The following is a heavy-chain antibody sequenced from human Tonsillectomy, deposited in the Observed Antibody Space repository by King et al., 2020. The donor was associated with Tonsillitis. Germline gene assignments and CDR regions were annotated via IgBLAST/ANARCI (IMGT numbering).Heavy chain of an antibody. CDR3: ARVKFNYYMDV. J-gene: IGHJ6*03. CDR1: GGSISSSSYY. V-gene: IGHV4-39*01. D-gene: IGHD2-21*01. Sequence: QLQESGPGLVKPSETLSLTCTVSGGSISSSSYYWGWVRQPPGKGLEWIGSIYYSGSTYYNPSLKSRVTIFVDTSKNQFSLKLSSVTAADTAVYYCARVKFNYYMDVWGKGTTVTVTS. CDR2: IYYSGST.